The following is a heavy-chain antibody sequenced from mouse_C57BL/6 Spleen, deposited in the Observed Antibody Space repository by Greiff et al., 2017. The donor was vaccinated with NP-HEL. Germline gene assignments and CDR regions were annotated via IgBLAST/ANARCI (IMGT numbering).Heavy chain of an antibody. Sequence: QVQLQQSGPELVKPGASVKISCKASGYAFSSSWMNWVKQRPGKGLEWIGRIYPGDGDTNYNGKFKGKATLTADKSSSTAYMQLSSLTSEDSAVYFCARGGGYYGSSRGYFDYWGQGTTLTVSS. CDR2: IYPGDGDT. V-gene: IGHV1-82*01. CDR1: GYAFSSSW. J-gene: IGHJ2*01. CDR3: ARGGGYYGSSRGYFDY. D-gene: IGHD1-1*01.